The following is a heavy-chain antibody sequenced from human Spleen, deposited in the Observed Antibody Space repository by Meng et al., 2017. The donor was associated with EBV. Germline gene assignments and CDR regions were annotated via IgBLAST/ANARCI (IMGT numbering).Heavy chain of an antibody. CDR1: GGTSSCYG. CDR3: ARGLDDISGYSPAQLDY. Sequence: QRQLQQCGAVLLQPSGTLSLTCAVHGGTSSCYGCTWIRQPPGKGLEWIGEINHSGSANYKPSLQSRVTISVDTSKKQFSLKLSFVTAADTAVYYCARGLDDISGYSPAQLDYWGQGTLVTVSS. D-gene: IGHD3-22*01. CDR2: INHSGSA. V-gene: IGHV4-34*01. J-gene: IGHJ4*02.